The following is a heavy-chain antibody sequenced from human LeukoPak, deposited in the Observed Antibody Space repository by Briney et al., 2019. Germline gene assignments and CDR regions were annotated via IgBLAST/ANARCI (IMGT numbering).Heavy chain of an antibody. D-gene: IGHD6-19*01. CDR2: INTDGTVT. CDR3: ATKQWLAPPPDS. J-gene: IGHJ4*02. Sequence: PGGSLRLSCAASGFTFSKYWMLWVRHAPGKGLESVSRINTDGTVTTYGDSVKGRFTVSRDNADNTMFLQMNSVRDEDTAVYYCATKQWLAPPPDSWGQGTPVTVSS. V-gene: IGHV3-74*01. CDR1: GFTFSKYW.